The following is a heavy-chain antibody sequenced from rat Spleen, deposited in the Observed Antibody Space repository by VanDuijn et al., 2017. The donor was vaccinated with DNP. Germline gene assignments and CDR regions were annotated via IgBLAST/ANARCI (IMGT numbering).Heavy chain of an antibody. CDR3: ARLGARLDY. V-gene: IGHV5-22*01. Sequence: EVQLVESGGGLVQPGRSLKLSCAASGFTFSDSYMVWVRQAPMKGLEWVAFISYDGDNTYYGDSVKGRFTISRDNAKSTLYLQMNSLRSEDMATYYCARLGARLDYWGQGVMVTVS. J-gene: IGHJ2*01. CDR1: GFTFSDSY. CDR2: ISYDGDNT. D-gene: IGHD5-1*01.